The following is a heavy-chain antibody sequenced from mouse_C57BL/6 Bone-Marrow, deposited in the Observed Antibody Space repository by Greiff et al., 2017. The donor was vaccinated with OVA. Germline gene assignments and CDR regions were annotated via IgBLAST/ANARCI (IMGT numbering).Heavy chain of an antibody. CDR3: TRPVYGSSLHWYFDV. CDR2: IRNKANNHAT. V-gene: IGHV6-6*01. CDR1: GFTFSDAW. Sequence: EVMLVESGGGLVQPGGSMKLSCAASGFTFSDAWMDWVRQSPEKGLEWVAEIRNKANNHATYYAESVKGRFTISRDDSKSSVYLQMNSLRAEDTGIYYCTRPVYGSSLHWYFDVWGTGTTVTVSS. D-gene: IGHD1-1*01. J-gene: IGHJ1*03.